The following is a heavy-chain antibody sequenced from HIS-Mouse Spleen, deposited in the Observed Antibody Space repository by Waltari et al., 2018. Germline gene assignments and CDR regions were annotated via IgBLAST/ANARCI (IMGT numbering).Heavy chain of an antibody. D-gene: IGHD1-1*01. Sequence: EVQLVESGGGLVQPGGSLRLSCAASGFTVSSYWMHWVRQAPGRGLVWYSSINGYGSSKSYADSVKGRFTISRDNAKKTLYLQMNSLRAEDTAVYYCARDLELDAFDIWGQGTMVTVSS. CDR2: INGYGSSK. V-gene: IGHV3-74*01. CDR1: GFTVSSYW. CDR3: ARDLELDAFDI. J-gene: IGHJ3*02.